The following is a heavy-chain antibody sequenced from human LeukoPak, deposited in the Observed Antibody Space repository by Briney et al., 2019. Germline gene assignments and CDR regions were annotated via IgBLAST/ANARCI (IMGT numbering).Heavy chain of an antibody. V-gene: IGHV1-3*03. Sequence: ASVKVSCKASGYTFTSYAMHWVRQAPGQRLEWMGWINAGNGNTKYSQEFQGRVTITRDTSASTAYMELSSLRSEDTAVYYCARTPTYYYGSGSLNEAKMNDYWGQGTLVTVSS. CDR2: INAGNGNT. J-gene: IGHJ4*02. CDR3: ARTPTYYYGSGSLNEAKMNDY. CDR1: GYTFTSYA. D-gene: IGHD3-10*01.